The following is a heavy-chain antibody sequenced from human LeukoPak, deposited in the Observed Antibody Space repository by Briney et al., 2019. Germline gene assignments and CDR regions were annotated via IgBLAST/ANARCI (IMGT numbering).Heavy chain of an antibody. D-gene: IGHD2-21*02. Sequence: GGSLRLSCTTSGFTFGDYFMSWYRQAPGMGLEWVGFIRSEAYGGTTEYAASLKGRFIISRDDSKSIAYLQMNSLKTEDTAVYYCTRVIVVITAIEGFDYWGQGTLVTVSS. CDR3: TRVIVVITAIEGFDY. CDR1: GFTFGDYF. CDR2: IRSEAYGGTT. J-gene: IGHJ4*02. V-gene: IGHV3-49*03.